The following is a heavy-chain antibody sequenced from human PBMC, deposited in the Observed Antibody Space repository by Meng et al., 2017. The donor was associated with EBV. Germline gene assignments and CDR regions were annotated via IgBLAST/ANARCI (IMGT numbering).Heavy chain of an antibody. CDR1: GDSISDYY. D-gene: IGHD2-21*01. Sequence: QRRGSGHGWVKPSETLSLTCTDSGDSISDYYWGWIRQPPGKGLGWMGYIHYSGSTYYNPSLKSRITISVDMSRTQFYLRLTSVTSADMAVYYCARVNSDCGGVMCYKGWFDPWGQRTLVTVSS. CDR3: ARVNSDCGGVMCYKGWFDP. V-gene: IGHV4-59*08. J-gene: IGHJ5*02. CDR2: IHYSGST.